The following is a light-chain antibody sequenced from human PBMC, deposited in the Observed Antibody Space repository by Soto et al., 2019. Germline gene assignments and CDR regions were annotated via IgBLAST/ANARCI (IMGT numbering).Light chain of an antibody. CDR2: EFT. CDR1: SSDVGCYNY. J-gene: IGLJ2*01. CDR3: SSFAGGGNPVL. Sequence: QSALTQPPAASGSLGQSVTISCTGTSSDVGCYNYVSWHQQHPGKAPKVLIYEFTKRPPGVPDRFSGSKSGNTASLTVSGLQAEDEADYYCSSFAGGGNPVLLGGGTKLTVL. V-gene: IGLV2-8*01.